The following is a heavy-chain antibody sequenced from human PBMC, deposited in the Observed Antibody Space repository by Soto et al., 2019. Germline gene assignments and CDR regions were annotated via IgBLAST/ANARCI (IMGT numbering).Heavy chain of an antibody. CDR2: INQDGIKI. V-gene: IGHV3-7*05. Sequence: EVQLVESGGGLVQPGGSLRLSCAASGFSFSRFWMTWVRQAPGKGLEWVANINQDGIKIHYGDSVEGRFTISRYNAKNSLYLQLNSQKPADPATYYCARDFSPSGDFFRDSFDVWGQGTVVTV. CDR3: ARDFSPSGDFFRDSFDV. J-gene: IGHJ3*01. CDR1: GFSFSRFW. D-gene: IGHD2-21*02.